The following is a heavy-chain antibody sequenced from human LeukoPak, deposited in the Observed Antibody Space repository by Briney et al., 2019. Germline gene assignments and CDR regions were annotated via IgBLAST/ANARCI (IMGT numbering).Heavy chain of an antibody. D-gene: IGHD3-10*01. CDR1: GFTFSSYA. CDR2: ISGSGGST. J-gene: IGHJ4*02. Sequence: GGSLRLSCAASGFTFSSYAMSWVRQAPGKGLKWVSAISGSGGSTYYADSVKGRFTISRDNSKNTLYLQMNSLRAEDTAVYYCAKDSYYYGSGSYYNDNTGFDYWGQGTLVTVSS. V-gene: IGHV3-23*01. CDR3: AKDSYYYGSGSYYNDNTGFDY.